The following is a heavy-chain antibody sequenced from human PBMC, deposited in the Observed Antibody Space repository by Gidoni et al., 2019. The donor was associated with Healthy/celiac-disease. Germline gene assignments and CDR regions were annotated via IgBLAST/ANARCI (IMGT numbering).Heavy chain of an antibody. CDR1: GFTFSNAW. CDR3: TTDGGYSYPLISVVGY. V-gene: IGHV3-15*01. CDR2: IKSKTDGGTT. Sequence: EVQLVASGGGLVKPGGSLRLSCAASGFTFSNAWMSWVRQAPGKGLEWVGRIKSKTDGGTTDYAAPVKGRFTISRDDSKNTLYLQMNSLKTEDTAVYYCTTDGGYSYPLISVVGYWGQGTLVTVSS. D-gene: IGHD5-18*01. J-gene: IGHJ4*02.